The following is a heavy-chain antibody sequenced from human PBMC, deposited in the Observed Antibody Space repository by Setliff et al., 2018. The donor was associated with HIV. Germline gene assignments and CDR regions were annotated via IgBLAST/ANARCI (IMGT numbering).Heavy chain of an antibody. CDR1: GGSISSHY. Sequence: SETLSLTCTVSGGSISSHYWSWIRQPPGKGLEWIGSIYYSGSTNYNPSLKSRVTISVDTSKNQFSLKPSSVTAADTAVYYCASLDVFWSGWHDAFDIWGQGTMVTVSS. D-gene: IGHD3-3*01. J-gene: IGHJ3*02. V-gene: IGHV4-59*11. CDR2: IYYSGST. CDR3: ASLDVFWSGWHDAFDI.